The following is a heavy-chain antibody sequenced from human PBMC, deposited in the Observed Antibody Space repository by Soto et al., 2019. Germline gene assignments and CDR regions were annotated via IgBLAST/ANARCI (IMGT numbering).Heavy chain of an antibody. V-gene: IGHV1-3*01. CDR3: ARDLELVPRAFDI. CDR2: INAGNGNT. D-gene: IGHD1-7*01. Sequence: ASVXVSCKASGYTFTSYAMHWVRQAPGQRLEWMGWINAGNGNTKYSQKFQGRVTITRDTSASTAYMELSSLRSEDTAVYYCARDLELVPRAFDIWGQGTMVTVSS. CDR1: GYTFTSYA. J-gene: IGHJ3*02.